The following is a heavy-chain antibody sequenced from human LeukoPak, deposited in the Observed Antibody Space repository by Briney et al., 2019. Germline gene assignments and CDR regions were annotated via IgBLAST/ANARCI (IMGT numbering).Heavy chain of an antibody. D-gene: IGHD2-15*01. V-gene: IGHV3-7*01. CDR1: GFSFSSYW. Sequence: GGSLRLSCAASGFSFSSYWMSRVRQAPGKGPEWVANINQETSETYYVDSVRGRFTISRDNAERSLHLQMNSLRVDDTAVYYCAREVDRAFGYWGQGTLVTVSS. CDR3: AREVDRAFGY. CDR2: INQETSET. J-gene: IGHJ4*02.